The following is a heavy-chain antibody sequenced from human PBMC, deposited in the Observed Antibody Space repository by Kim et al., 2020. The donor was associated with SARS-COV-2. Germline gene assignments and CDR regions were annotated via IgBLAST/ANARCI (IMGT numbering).Heavy chain of an antibody. V-gene: IGHV4-39*01. CDR2: IYYSGST. J-gene: IGHJ3*02. D-gene: IGHD3-10*01. CDR1: GGSISSSSYY. Sequence: SETLSLTCTVSGGSISSSSYYWGWIRQPTGKGLEWIGSIYYSGSTYYNPSLKSRVTISVDTSKNQFSLKLSSVTAADTAVYYCARHMPCDGSYTRCGDAFEIWGQGTMVTVSS. CDR3: ARHMPCDGSYTRCGDAFEI.